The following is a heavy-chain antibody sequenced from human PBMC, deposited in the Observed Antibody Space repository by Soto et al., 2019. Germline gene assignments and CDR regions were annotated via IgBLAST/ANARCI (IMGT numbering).Heavy chain of an antibody. J-gene: IGHJ4*02. Sequence: ASVKVSCKTSGYTFTTYTMQWVRQAPGQGLEWMGWINAGSGGTRYSQKFQDRVIITRDTSASIVYMEVSSLRYEDTAVYYCVREAGGEFDYWGQGTPVTVSS. CDR1: GYTFTTYT. CDR2: INAGSGGT. D-gene: IGHD2-21*01. V-gene: IGHV1-3*01. CDR3: VREAGGEFDY.